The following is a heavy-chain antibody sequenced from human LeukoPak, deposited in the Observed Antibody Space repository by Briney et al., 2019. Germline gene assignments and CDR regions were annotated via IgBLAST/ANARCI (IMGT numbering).Heavy chain of an antibody. CDR2: INPKNGGS. V-gene: IGHV1-2*02. D-gene: IGHD3-16*01. CDR1: GYTFTGYY. J-gene: IGHJ5*02. CDR3: ARASFWESPINWFAP. Sequence: ASVKVSCNASGYTFTGYYMHRVRQAPGQGLEWVGWINPKNGGSNYAQKFQGRVTMTRDRSISTAYMELSRLTSDDTAVYYCARASFWESPINWFAPWGQGTLVTVSS.